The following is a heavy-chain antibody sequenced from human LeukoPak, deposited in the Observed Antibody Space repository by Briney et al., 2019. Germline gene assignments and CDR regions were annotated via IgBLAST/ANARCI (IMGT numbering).Heavy chain of an antibody. CDR3: ARQLKRVSNRNNWFDP. J-gene: IGHJ5*02. CDR1: GYSISSGYY. CDR2: IYHSGST. D-gene: IGHD1-1*01. V-gene: IGHV4-38-2*02. Sequence: SETLSLTCTVSGYSISSGYYWGWIRQPPGKGLEWIGSIYHSGSTNYNPSLKSRVTISVDTSKNQFSLKLSSVTAADTAVYYCARQLKRVSNRNNWFDPWGQGTLVTVSS.